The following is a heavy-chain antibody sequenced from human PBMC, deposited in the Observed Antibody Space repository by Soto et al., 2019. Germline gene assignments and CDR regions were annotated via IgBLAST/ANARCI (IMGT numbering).Heavy chain of an antibody. Sequence: QVQLVESGGGVVQPGRSLRLSCAASGFTFSSYGMHWVRQAPGKGLEWGAVISYDGSNKYYADSVKGRFTISRDNAKNTLYLQMNSLRADDTAVYYCAKGLWFGELPFDAFDIWGQGTMVTVSS. V-gene: IGHV3-30*18. CDR2: ISYDGSNK. CDR1: GFTFSSYG. CDR3: AKGLWFGELPFDAFDI. J-gene: IGHJ3*02. D-gene: IGHD3-10*01.